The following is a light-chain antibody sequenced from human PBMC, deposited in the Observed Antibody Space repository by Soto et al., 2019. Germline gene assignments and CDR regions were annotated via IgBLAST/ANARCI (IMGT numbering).Light chain of an antibody. CDR2: DVS. Sequence: QSALTQPRSVSGSPGHSVTISCTGTSSDVGGYSYVSWYQQHPGKAPKLLISDVSKRPSGVPDRFSGSKSGTSASLAITGLQAEDEADYYCQSSDSSLNVFGTGTKVTVL. V-gene: IGLV2-11*01. CDR3: QSSDSSLNV. J-gene: IGLJ1*01. CDR1: SSDVGGYSY.